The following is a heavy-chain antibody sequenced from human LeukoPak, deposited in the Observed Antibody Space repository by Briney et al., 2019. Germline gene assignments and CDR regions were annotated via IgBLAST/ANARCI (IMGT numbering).Heavy chain of an antibody. J-gene: IGHJ4*02. V-gene: IGHV1-18*01. CDR2: MNPNSGNT. D-gene: IGHD2-15*01. Sequence: ASVKVSCKASGYTFTSCDINWVRQATGQGLGWMGWMNPNSGNTNYAQKLQGRVTMTTDTSTSTAYMEPRSLRSDDTAVYYCARSAVAKLSPNDYWGQGTLVTVSS. CDR3: ARSAVAKLSPNDY. CDR1: GYTFTSCD.